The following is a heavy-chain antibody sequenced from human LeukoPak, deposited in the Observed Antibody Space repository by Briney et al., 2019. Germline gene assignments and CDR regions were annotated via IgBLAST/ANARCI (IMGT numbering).Heavy chain of an antibody. D-gene: IGHD6-13*01. V-gene: IGHV3-21*01. CDR3: ARDGAAAGTN. CDR1: GFTFSSYS. Sequence: PGGSLRLPCAASGFTFSSYSMNWVRQAPGKGLEWVSSISSSSSYIYYADSVKGRFTISRDNAKNSLYLQMNSLRAEDTAVYYCARDGAAAGTNWGQGTLVTVSS. CDR2: ISSSSSYI. J-gene: IGHJ4*02.